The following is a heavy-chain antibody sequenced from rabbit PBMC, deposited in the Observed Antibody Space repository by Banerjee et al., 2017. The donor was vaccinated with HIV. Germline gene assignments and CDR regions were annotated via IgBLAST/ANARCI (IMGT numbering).Heavy chain of an antibody. CDR3: ARTDNIHVGSSSYTGFDFNL. CDR2: IYNGDGNT. Sequence: QEQLEESGGDLVKPGASLTLTCTASGFDFSSSYWICWVRQAPEKGPEWIACIYNGDGNTYYASWAKGRLTISKTSSTTVTLQMTSLTAADTATYFCARTDNIHVGSSSYTGFDFNLWGPGTLVT. CDR1: GFDFSSSYW. J-gene: IGHJ4*01. D-gene: IGHD8-1*01. V-gene: IGHV1S45*01.